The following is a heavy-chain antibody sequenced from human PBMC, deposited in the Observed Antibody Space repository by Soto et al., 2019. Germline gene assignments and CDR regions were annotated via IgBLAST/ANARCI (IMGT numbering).Heavy chain of an antibody. CDR3: VRDGTKTLRDWFDP. CDR1: GGTFSSYA. J-gene: IGHJ5*02. Sequence: SVKVSCKASGGTFSSYAISWVRQAPGQGLEWMGGIIPIFGTANYAQKFQGRVTITADKSTSTAYMELSSLRSEDTAVYYCVRDGTKTLRDWFDPWGQGISVTVSS. D-gene: IGHD1-1*01. V-gene: IGHV1-69*06. CDR2: IIPIFGTA.